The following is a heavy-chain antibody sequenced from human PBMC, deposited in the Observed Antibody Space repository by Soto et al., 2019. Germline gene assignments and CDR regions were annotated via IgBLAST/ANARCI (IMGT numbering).Heavy chain of an antibody. Sequence: TSETLSLTCTVSGVSISSSSYYWGWIRQPPGKGLEWIGSIYYSGSTYYNPSLKSRVTISVDTSKNQFSLKLSSVTAADTAVYYCARLDIVANYWGQGTLVTVS. CDR2: IYYSGST. V-gene: IGHV4-39*01. CDR3: ARLDIVANY. D-gene: IGHD5-12*01. CDR1: GVSISSSSYY. J-gene: IGHJ4*02.